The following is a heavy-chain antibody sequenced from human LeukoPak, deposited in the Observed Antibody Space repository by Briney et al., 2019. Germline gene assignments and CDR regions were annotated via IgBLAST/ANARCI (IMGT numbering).Heavy chain of an antibody. Sequence: SETLSLTCTVSGYSISSGYYWGWIRQPPGKGLEWIGNINHSGSTYYNPSLKSRVTISVDTSKNQFSLKLSSVTAADTAVYYCASPHYDFWSGYSYWGQGTLVTVSS. J-gene: IGHJ4*02. V-gene: IGHV4-38-2*02. CDR1: GYSISSGYY. D-gene: IGHD3-3*01. CDR3: ASPHYDFWSGYSY. CDR2: INHSGST.